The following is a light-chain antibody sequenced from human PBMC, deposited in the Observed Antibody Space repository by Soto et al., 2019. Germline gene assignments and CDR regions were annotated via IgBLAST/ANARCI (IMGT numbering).Light chain of an antibody. CDR2: SKN. V-gene: IGLV1-44*01. CDR1: DSNIGSNG. Sequence: QLVLTQSPSPSGTPGQRVTISCDGSDSNIGSNGVNWYQQLPGTAPKLLIDSKNQRPSGVPDRFSGSKSGTSASLAVSGLQSEDESDYYCAAWERSLNAVVFGGGTKVTVL. J-gene: IGLJ2*01. CDR3: AAWERSLNAVV.